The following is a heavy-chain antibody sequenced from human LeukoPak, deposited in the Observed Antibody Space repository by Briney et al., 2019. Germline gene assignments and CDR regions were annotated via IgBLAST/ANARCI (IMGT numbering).Heavy chain of an antibody. CDR2: IYTSGST. D-gene: IGHD3-3*01. Sequence: SETLSLTCTVSGGSISSYYWSWIRQPAGKGLEWIGRIYTSGSTNHNPSLKSRVTMSVDTSKNQFSLKLSSVTAADTAVYYCARDKSVDFWSGYYTLFDYWGQGTLVTVSS. CDR1: GGSISSYY. V-gene: IGHV4-4*07. J-gene: IGHJ4*02. CDR3: ARDKSVDFWSGYYTLFDY.